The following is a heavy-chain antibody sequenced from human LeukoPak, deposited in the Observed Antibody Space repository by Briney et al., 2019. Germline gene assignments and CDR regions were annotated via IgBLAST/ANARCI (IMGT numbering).Heavy chain of an antibody. D-gene: IGHD2-15*01. J-gene: IGHJ5*02. Sequence: SETLSLTCTVSGGFISSGSYYWSWIRQPPGKGLEWIGEINHSGSTNYNPSLKSRVTISVDTSKNQFSLKLSSVTAADTAVYYCASFLGYCSGGSCYGWFDPWGQGTLVTVSS. CDR1: GGFISSGSYY. V-gene: IGHV4-39*01. CDR3: ASFLGYCSGGSCYGWFDP. CDR2: INHSGST.